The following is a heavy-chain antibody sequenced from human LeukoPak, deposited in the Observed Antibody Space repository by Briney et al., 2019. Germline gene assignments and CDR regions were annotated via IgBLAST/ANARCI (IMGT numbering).Heavy chain of an antibody. V-gene: IGHV3-11*01. D-gene: IGHD3-10*01. J-gene: IGHJ4*02. CDR3: ARDGGFGEGSDY. Sequence: KSGGSLRLSCAASGFTFSNAWMSWVRQAPGKGLEWVSYISSSGSTIYYADSVKGRFTISRDNAKNSLYLQMNSLRAEDTAVYYCARDGGFGEGSDYWGQGTLVTVSS. CDR1: GFTFSNAW. CDR2: ISSSGSTI.